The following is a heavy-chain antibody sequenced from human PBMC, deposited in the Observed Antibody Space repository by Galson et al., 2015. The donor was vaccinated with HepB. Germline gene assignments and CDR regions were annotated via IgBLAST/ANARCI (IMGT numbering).Heavy chain of an antibody. CDR3: ARDLFAVSPPPTNYMDV. J-gene: IGHJ6*03. CDR2: ISSSGTV. D-gene: IGHD3-3*01. V-gene: IGHV3-69-1*01. Sequence: APGKGLEWVSSISSSGTVYYADSLKGRSTISRDNAKNSLDLQVNSLRAEDTAVYYCARDLFAVSPPPTNYMDVWGTGTTVTFSS.